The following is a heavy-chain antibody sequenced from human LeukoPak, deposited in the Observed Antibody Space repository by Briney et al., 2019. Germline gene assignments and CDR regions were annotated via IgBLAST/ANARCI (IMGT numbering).Heavy chain of an antibody. D-gene: IGHD7-27*01. CDR1: GFTVSSNY. Sequence: GGSLRLSCAASGFTVSSNYMSWVRQGPGKGLEWVSTIYSGGSTYYADSVTGRFTISRDDSKNTLSLQMNSLRVEDTAVYYCARDLAWGAFDYWGQGTLVTVSS. V-gene: IGHV3-53*01. CDR3: ARDLAWGAFDY. CDR2: IYSGGST. J-gene: IGHJ4*02.